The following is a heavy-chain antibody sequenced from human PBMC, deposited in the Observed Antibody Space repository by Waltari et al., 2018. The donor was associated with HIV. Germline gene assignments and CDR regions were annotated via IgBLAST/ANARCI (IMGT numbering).Heavy chain of an antibody. CDR3: ARDNFLEGPAGYWYFDL. J-gene: IGHJ2*01. CDR2: IYYSGST. D-gene: IGHD1-1*01. V-gene: IGHV4-59*01. Sequence: QVQLQESGPGLVKPSEPLSLTCTVSGGSISSYYWSWIRQPPGKGLEWLGYIYYSGSTNYNPSLKSRVTISVDTSKNQFSLKLSSVTAADTAVYYCARDNFLEGPAGYWYFDLWGRGTLVTVSS. CDR1: GGSISSYY.